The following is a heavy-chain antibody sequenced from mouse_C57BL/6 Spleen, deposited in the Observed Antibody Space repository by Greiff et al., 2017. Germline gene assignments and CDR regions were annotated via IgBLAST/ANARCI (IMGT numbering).Heavy chain of an antibody. CDR1: GYTFTSYW. V-gene: IGHV1-55*01. CDR3: ARANYDYDSGY. Sequence: QVQLQQSGAELVKPGASVKLSCKASGYTFTSYWITWVKQRPGQGLEWIGDIYPGSGNTNYNEKFKSKATLTVDTSSSTAYMQLSSLTSEDSAVYYCARANYDYDSGYWGQGTTLTVAA. J-gene: IGHJ2*01. D-gene: IGHD2-4*01. CDR2: IYPGSGNT.